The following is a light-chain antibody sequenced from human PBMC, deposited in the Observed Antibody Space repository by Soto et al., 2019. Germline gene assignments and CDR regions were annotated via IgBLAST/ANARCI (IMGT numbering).Light chain of an antibody. J-gene: IGKJ2*01. CDR3: QQYNSYVYT. V-gene: IGKV1-5*01. CDR1: QSISSW. Sequence: DIQMTQSPSTLSASVGDRVTITCRASQSISSWLAWYQQKPGKAPKLLIYDASSLESGVPSRFSGSESGTEFTLTISSLQPDEFATYYCQQYNSYVYTFGQGTKLEIK. CDR2: DAS.